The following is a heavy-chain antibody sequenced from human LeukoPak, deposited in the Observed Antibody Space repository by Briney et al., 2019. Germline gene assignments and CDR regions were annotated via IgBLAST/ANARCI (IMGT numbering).Heavy chain of an antibody. CDR2: ISDIGSI. V-gene: IGHV4-59*08. CDR3: AGHHPRNTVDF. CDR1: GGSVTSYY. Sequence: PSETLSLTCTVSGGSVTSYYWSWIRQPPGKGLEWIAYISDIGSINYNPSLKSRVTISLDTSKNQFSLKLSSVTAADTAVYYCAGHHPRNTVDFWGQGTLVTVSS. J-gene: IGHJ4*02. D-gene: IGHD2-8*02.